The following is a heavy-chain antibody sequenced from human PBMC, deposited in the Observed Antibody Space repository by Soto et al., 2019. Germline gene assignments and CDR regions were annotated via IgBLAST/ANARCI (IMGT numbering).Heavy chain of an antibody. D-gene: IGHD3-10*01. V-gene: IGHV3-23*01. J-gene: IGHJ6*02. CDR3: AKAYASGTYKDIYYYYYGMDV. CDR1: GLTFSSAS. CDR2: ISGSGSTT. Sequence: GGSLRLSCVASGLTFSSASISWVRQAPWKGLEWVSAISGSGSTTFYADPGKGRCTISRDNSKKTLYLQMNSLRVEDTAVYYCAKAYASGTYKDIYYYYYGMDVCGQGTTVTVSS.